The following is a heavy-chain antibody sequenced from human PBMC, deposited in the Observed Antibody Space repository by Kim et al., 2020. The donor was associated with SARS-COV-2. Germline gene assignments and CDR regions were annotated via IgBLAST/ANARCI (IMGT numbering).Heavy chain of an antibody. Sequence: SETLSLTCTVSGASISSSNVYWGWIRQPPGKGLEWIGTNYYSGSTYYNPSLKSRLTISVDTSKNQLSLDLSSVTAADTAVYYCVRHARFSTEYFDYWGLGTLVTVSS. CDR2: NYYSGST. D-gene: IGHD3-3*01. V-gene: IGHV4-39*01. CDR3: VRHARFSTEYFDY. CDR1: GASISSSNVY. J-gene: IGHJ4*02.